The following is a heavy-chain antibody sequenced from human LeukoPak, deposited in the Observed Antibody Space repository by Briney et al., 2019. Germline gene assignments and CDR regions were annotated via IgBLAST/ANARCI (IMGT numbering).Heavy chain of an antibody. CDR2: IWYDGSNK. J-gene: IGHJ1*01. CDR1: GFTFSSYG. Sequence: GGSLRLSCAASGFTFSSYGMHWVRQAPGKGLEWVAVIWYDGSNKYYADSVKGRFTISRDNSKNTLYLQMNSLRAEDTAVYYCAKEPGYYYDSSGYSEHWGQGTLVTVSS. D-gene: IGHD3-22*01. CDR3: AKEPGYYYDSSGYSEH. V-gene: IGHV3-30*02.